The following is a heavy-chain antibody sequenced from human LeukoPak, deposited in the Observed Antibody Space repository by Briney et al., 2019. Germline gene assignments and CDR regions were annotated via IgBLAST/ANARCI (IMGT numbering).Heavy chain of an antibody. CDR1: GGSISSSSYY. CDR3: ARSRDDYGDPWDAFDI. V-gene: IGHV4-39*01. J-gene: IGHJ3*02. CDR2: IYYSGST. D-gene: IGHD4-17*01. Sequence: PSETLSLTCTVSGGSISSSSYYWGWIRQPPGKGREWIGSIYYSGSTYYNPSLKSRVTISVDTSKNQFSLKLSSVTAADTAVYYCARSRDDYGDPWDAFDIWGQGTMVTVSS.